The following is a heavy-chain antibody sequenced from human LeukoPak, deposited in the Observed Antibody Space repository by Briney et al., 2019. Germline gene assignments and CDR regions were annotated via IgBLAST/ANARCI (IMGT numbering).Heavy chain of an antibody. CDR1: GGSISGSDCY. Sequence: PSETLSLTCTVSGGSISGSDCYWGWIRQPPGKGLEWIGSIHYSGSAYYIPSLKSRVTISVDTSKNQFSLKVSSVTAADAAVYHCARHVTVAGVFSWFDPWGQGTLVTVSS. V-gene: IGHV4-39*01. D-gene: IGHD6-19*01. J-gene: IGHJ5*02. CDR3: ARHVTVAGVFSWFDP. CDR2: IHYSGSA.